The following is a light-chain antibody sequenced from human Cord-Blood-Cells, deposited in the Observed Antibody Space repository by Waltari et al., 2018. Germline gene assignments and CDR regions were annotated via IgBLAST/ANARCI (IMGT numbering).Light chain of an antibody. CDR1: SSNIGSNY. Sequence: QSVLTQPPSASGTPGQRVTISCSGSSSNIGSNYVYWYQQLPGTAPKLLIYRNNPRPSGVPDRFSGSKSGTSASLAISGLRSADEADYYCAAWDDSLSGRVFGGGTKLTVL. CDR3: AAWDDSLSGRV. V-gene: IGLV1-47*01. J-gene: IGLJ3*02. CDR2: RNN.